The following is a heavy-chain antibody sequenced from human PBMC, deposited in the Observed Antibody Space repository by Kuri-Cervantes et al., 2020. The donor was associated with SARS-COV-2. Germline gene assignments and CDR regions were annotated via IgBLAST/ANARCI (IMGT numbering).Heavy chain of an antibody. CDR1: GFTFSDYH. J-gene: IGHJ4*01. CDR2: ISSSGSTI. Sequence: GGSLRLSCAASGFTFSDYHMSWVRQAPGKGLEWVSYISSSGSTIYYADSVKGRFSFSRDNSKNTLFLQMNNLRAEDTAVYYCAKDVYQLPTHFDYWGQGTRVTDSS. CDR3: AKDVYQLPTHFDY. V-gene: IGHV3-11*01. D-gene: IGHD2-2*01.